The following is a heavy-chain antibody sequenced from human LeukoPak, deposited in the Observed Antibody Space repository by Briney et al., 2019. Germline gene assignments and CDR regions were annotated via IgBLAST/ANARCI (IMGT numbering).Heavy chain of an antibody. CDR1: GGSISSSSYY. Sequence: PSETLSLTCTVSGGSISSSSYYWGWIRQPPGKGLEWIGSIYYSGSTYYNPSLKSRVTISVDTSKNQFSLKLSSVTAADTAVYYCARQDLRYYDSGGDFDYWGQGTLVTVSS. CDR3: ARQDLRYYDSGGDFDY. J-gene: IGHJ4*02. D-gene: IGHD3-22*01. V-gene: IGHV4-39*01. CDR2: IYYSGST.